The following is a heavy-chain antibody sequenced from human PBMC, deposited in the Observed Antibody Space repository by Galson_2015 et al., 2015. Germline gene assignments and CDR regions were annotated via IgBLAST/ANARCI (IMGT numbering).Heavy chain of an antibody. J-gene: IGHJ4*02. Sequence: SLRLSCAASGFILSNYAMSWVRLAPGKGPEWVSAITGSGAYTYFADSVKGRFTISRDKSENTLYPQMNSLRVEDTAVYYCAKDPDSRSYSNYFDYWGQGTLVTVSS. V-gene: IGHV3-23*01. CDR1: GFILSNYA. CDR2: ITGSGAYT. D-gene: IGHD1-26*01. CDR3: AKDPDSRSYSNYFDY.